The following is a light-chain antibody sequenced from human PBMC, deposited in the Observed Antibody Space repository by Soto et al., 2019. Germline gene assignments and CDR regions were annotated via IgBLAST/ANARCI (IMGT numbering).Light chain of an antibody. CDR1: QTISSTY. CDR3: QQFNSYPIT. V-gene: IGKV3-20*01. CDR2: AAS. J-gene: IGKJ5*01. Sequence: EIVLTQSPGTLSLSPGDRATLSCRASQTISSTYLAWYQQKPGQAPRLLIYAASTRATGIPDRFSGSGSGTDFTLTISRLEPEDFATYYCQQFNSYPITFGQGTRLEIK.